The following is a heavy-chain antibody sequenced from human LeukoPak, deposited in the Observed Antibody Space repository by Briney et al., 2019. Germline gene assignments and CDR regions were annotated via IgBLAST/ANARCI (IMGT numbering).Heavy chain of an antibody. CDR3: ARDQRRPEYCSGGSCYVDY. CDR2: ISSSGSTI. Sequence: PGGSLRLSGAASGFTFSDYYMSWIRQAPGKGLEWVSYISSSGSTIYYADSVKGRFTISRDNAKNSLYLQMNSLRAEDTAVYYCARDQRRPEYCSGGSCYVDYWGQGTLVTVSS. V-gene: IGHV3-11*01. D-gene: IGHD2-15*01. CDR1: GFTFSDYY. J-gene: IGHJ4*02.